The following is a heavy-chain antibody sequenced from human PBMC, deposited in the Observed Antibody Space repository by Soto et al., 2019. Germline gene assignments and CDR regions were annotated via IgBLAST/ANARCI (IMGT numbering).Heavy chain of an antibody. CDR3: ARGFEIADFWSGYGYYYGMDV. Sequence: GGSLRLSCAASGFTFSDYYMSWIRQAPGKGLEWVSYISSSSSYTNYADSVKGRFTISRDNAKNSLYLQMNSLRAEDTAVYYCARGFEIADFWSGYGYYYGMDVWGQGTTVTAP. V-gene: IGHV3-11*06. J-gene: IGHJ6*02. CDR2: ISSSSSYT. CDR1: GFTFSDYY. D-gene: IGHD3-3*01.